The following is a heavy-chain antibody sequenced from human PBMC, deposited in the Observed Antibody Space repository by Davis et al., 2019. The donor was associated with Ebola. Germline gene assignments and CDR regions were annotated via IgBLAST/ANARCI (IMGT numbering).Heavy chain of an antibody. Sequence: GESLKISCAASGFTFSSYAMSWVRQAPGKGLEWVSGISGSGGSTNYADSVKGRFPISRDNPKNTRYLQMNSPRAGDTAVYYCAKDSYGGGEGMDVWGKGTTVTVSS. V-gene: IGHV3-23*01. D-gene: IGHD3-10*01. CDR1: GFTFSSYA. CDR3: AKDSYGGGEGMDV. J-gene: IGHJ6*04. CDR2: ISGSGGST.